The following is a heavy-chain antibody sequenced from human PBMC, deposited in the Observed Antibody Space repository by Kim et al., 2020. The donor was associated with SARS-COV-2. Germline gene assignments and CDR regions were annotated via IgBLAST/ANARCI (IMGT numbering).Heavy chain of an antibody. D-gene: IGHD5-18*01. Sequence: ASVKVSCKASGYTFTSYDINWVRQATGQGLEWMGWMNPNSGNTGYAQKFQGRVPISRTTSISTAYMALSSXXSEDTAVYYCARXPAXXXIQLWSPYYYYGXXVCGQXXXVTVSS. V-gene: IGHV1-8*01. CDR1: GYTFTSYD. J-gene: IGHJ6*02. CDR2: MNPNSGNT. CDR3: ARXPAXXXIQLWSPYYYYGXXV.